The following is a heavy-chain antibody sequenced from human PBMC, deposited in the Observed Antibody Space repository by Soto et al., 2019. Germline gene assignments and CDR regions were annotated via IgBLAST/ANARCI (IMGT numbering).Heavy chain of an antibody. CDR1: GGPIKTGDYY. D-gene: IGHD3-10*01. J-gene: IGHJ4*02. CDR2: VFYSGAT. Sequence: SETLSLTCNVSGGPIKTGDYYWNWIRRPPGKGLEWIGYVFYSGATNYSPSLKSRAAISMDTSKNQFSLSLTSVTAADTAVYYCARAGFSYGHLLFWGQGIRVTVS. CDR3: ARAGFSYGHLLF. V-gene: IGHV4-30-4*01.